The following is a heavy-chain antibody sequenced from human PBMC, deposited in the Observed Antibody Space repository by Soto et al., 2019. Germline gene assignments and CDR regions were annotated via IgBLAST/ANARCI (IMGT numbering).Heavy chain of an antibody. V-gene: IGHV1-69*13. D-gene: IGHD5-12*01. CDR3: AREGSGYNL. CDR1: GGSFSSFG. CDR2: IIPVFGRP. J-gene: IGHJ1*01. Sequence: SVKVSCKASGGSFSSFGISWVRQAPGPGLEWMGGIIPVFGRPNYAQRFRGRLTITADESTNTVYLELIDLRSEDTAVYYCAREGSGYNLWGQGTQVTVSS.